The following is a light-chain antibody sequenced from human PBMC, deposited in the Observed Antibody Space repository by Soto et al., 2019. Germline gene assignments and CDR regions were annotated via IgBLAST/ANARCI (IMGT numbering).Light chain of an antibody. CDR3: QQFYNSPIN. J-gene: IGKJ5*01. V-gene: IGKV4-1*01. CDR1: QSVLYRSDNKNY. CDR2: WAS. Sequence: DIVMTQSPDSLAVSLGGTATINCKSSQSVLYRSDNKNYLAWYQQKPGQPPKLLIHWASIRESGVPDRFSGSGSGTDFTLTISSLQAEDVAVYYCQQFYNSPINFDQGTRLEIK.